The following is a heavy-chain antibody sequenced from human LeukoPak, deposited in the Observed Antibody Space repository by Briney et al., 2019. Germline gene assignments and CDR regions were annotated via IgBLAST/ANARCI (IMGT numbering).Heavy chain of an antibody. CDR3: ARRSGYGDHYYFDC. D-gene: IGHD4-17*01. CDR1: GYSISSGYY. Sequence: SETLSLTCTVSGYSISSGYYWGWIRQPPGKGLEWIGNMYHSGSTYYNPSLKSRVSISMDTSKNQFSLRLSSVTAADTAVYFCARRSGYGDHYYFDCWGQGILVTVSS. J-gene: IGHJ4*02. V-gene: IGHV4-38-2*02. CDR2: MYHSGST.